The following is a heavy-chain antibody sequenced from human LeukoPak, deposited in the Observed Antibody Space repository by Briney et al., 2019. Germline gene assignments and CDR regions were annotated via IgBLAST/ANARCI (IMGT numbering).Heavy chain of an antibody. V-gene: IGHV3-30*04. D-gene: IGHD4-23*01. CDR3: ARGAHKRDDYGGFFDY. CDR1: GFTFSNYA. Sequence: GRSLRLSCAASGFTFSNYAMHWVRQAPGKGLEWVAVISYDGSKKDYADSEKGRFTISRDNSKNTLYLQMNSLRAEDTAIYYCARGAHKRDDYGGFFDYWGQGTLVTVSS. CDR2: ISYDGSKK. J-gene: IGHJ4*02.